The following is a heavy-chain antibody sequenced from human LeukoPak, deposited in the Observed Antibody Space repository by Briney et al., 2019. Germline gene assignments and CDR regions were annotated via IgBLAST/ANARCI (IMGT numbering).Heavy chain of an antibody. J-gene: IGHJ5*02. Sequence: PSGTLSLTCAVSGGSISSSNWWCWVRPPPGKGLEWIGEIYHSGSTNYNPSLKSRVTISVDKSKNQFSLKLSSVTAADTAVYYCARVLVNFRQQLVQNWFDPGGQGTLVTVSS. D-gene: IGHD6-13*01. CDR3: ARVLVNFRQQLVQNWFDP. V-gene: IGHV4-4*02. CDR1: GGSISSSNW. CDR2: IYHSGST.